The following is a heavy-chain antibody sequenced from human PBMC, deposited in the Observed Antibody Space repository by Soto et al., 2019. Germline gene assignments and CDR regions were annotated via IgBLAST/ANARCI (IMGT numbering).Heavy chain of an antibody. CDR1: GFAFSSYG. Sequence: GGSLRLSCAASGFAFSSYGMHWVRQAPGKGLEWVAVIWYDGSNKYYADSVKGRFTISRDNSKNTLYLQMNSLRAEDTAVYYCARDRIGYYYYGMDVWGQGTTVTVSS. J-gene: IGHJ6*02. V-gene: IGHV3-33*01. D-gene: IGHD2-21*01. CDR3: ARDRIGYYYYGMDV. CDR2: IWYDGSNK.